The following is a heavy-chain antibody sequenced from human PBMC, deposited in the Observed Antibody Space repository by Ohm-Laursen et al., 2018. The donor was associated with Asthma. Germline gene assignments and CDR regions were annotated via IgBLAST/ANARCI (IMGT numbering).Heavy chain of an antibody. Sequence: TQTLTLTCTFSGFSLTTSGMGGGWIRQPPGKAPEWLALVYWDDDKRYSPSLKSRLTITRDTSRNQVVLTMTNMAPVDTATYYCAHLSIPYGESRYFETWGRGTLVTVSS. CDR3: AHLSIPYGESRYFET. J-gene: IGHJ4*02. V-gene: IGHV2-5*02. CDR1: GFSLTTSGMG. CDR2: VYWDDDK. D-gene: IGHD3-10*01.